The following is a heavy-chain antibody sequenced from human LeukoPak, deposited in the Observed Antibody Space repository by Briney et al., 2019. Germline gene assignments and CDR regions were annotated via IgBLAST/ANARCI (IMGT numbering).Heavy chain of an antibody. CDR3: ARDHQYSSGWSWFDP. CDR1: GYTFTRYG. V-gene: IGHV1-18*01. J-gene: IGHJ5*02. D-gene: IGHD6-19*01. Sequence: ASVKVSCKASGYTFTRYGISWVRQAPGQGLEWMGWISAYNGNTNYAQKLQGRVTMTTDTSTSTAYMELRSLRSDDTAVYYCARDHQYSSGWSWFDPWGQGTLVTVSS. CDR2: ISAYNGNT.